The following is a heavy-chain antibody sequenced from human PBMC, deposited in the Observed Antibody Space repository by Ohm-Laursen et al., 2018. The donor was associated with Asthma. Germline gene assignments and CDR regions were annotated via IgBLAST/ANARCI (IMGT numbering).Heavy chain of an antibody. Sequence: GSLRLSCSASGFTVSSNYMSWVRQAPGKGLEWVSVIYSGGSTYYADSVKGRFTISRDNSKNTLYLQMNSLRAEDTAVYYCAKETFNDYWGQGTLVTVSS. CDR1: GFTVSSNY. CDR2: IYSGGST. J-gene: IGHJ4*02. V-gene: IGHV3-53*01. CDR3: AKETFNDY. D-gene: IGHD3-16*01.